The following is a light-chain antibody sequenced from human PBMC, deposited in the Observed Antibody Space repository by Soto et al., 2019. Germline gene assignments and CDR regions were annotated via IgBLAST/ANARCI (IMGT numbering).Light chain of an antibody. CDR3: QQYRDWPLT. J-gene: IGKJ4*01. CDR2: GAS. Sequence: EIVMTQSPATLSVSPGERATLSCRASQTLYNNLAWYQQKLGQAPRLLICGASARATDIPARFSGSGSGTDFTLTISGLQAEDFVIYYCQQYRDWPLTFGGGTKVEIK. CDR1: QTLYNN. V-gene: IGKV3-15*01.